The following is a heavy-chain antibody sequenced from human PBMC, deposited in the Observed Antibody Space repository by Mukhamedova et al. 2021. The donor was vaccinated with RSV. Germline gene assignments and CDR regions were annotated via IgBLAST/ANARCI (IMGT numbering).Heavy chain of an antibody. V-gene: IGHV3-53*04. CDR3: ARRLDYGDYGDAFDI. D-gene: IGHD4-17*01. CDR2: IYSGGST. J-gene: IGHJ3*02. Sequence: VRQAPGKGLEWVSVIYSGGSTYYADSVKGRFTISRHNSKNTLYLQMNSLRAEDTAVYYCARRLDYGDYGDAFDIWGQGPMVTASS.